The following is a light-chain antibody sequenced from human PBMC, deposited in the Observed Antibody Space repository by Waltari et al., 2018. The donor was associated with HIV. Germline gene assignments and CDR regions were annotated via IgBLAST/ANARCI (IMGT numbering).Light chain of an antibody. CDR2: DVS. CDR1: GSDVGNYDY. Sequence: QSALTQPASVSGSPGQSITLSCTGTGSDVGNYDYVSWYQQHPGKAPKLIIYDVSKWPSGLSNRFSGSKSGDTASLTISGLQAEDEADYYCSSYSSSSTLLFGGGTKLTVL. J-gene: IGLJ3*02. V-gene: IGLV2-14*01. CDR3: SSYSSSSTLL.